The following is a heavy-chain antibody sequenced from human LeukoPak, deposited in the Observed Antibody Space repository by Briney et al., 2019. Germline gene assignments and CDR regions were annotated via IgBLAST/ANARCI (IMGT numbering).Heavy chain of an antibody. V-gene: IGHV1-46*01. J-gene: IGHJ5*02. CDR2: INPSGGST. CDR1: RYTFTSYY. Sequence: ASVKVSCKASRYTFTSYYMHWVRQAPGQGLEWMGIINPSGGSTSYAQKFQGRVTMTRDMSTSTDYMELSSLRSEDTAVYYCARDNSVEDTAWWFDPWGQGTLATVSS. D-gene: IGHD4-23*01. CDR3: ARDNSVEDTAWWFDP.